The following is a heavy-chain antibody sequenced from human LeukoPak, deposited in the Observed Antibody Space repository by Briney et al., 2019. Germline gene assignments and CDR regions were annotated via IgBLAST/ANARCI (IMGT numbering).Heavy chain of an antibody. V-gene: IGHV1-69*13. CDR2: IVPIYGTT. Sequence: VASVNVSCKASGGTFSSYAISWVRQAPGQGLEWMGGIVPIYGTTNYAQKFQDRVTITADESTTTVYMELSSLRSDDTAVYYCARDHPYCSGGTCYPRFFDYWGQGTLVTVSS. J-gene: IGHJ4*02. CDR1: GGTFSSYA. D-gene: IGHD2-15*01. CDR3: ARDHPYCSGGTCYPRFFDY.